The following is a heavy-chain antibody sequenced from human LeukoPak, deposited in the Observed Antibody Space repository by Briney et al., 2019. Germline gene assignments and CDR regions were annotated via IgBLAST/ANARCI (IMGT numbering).Heavy chain of an antibody. CDR3: AIIDLTNGFDY. CDR2: ISACNGDT. CDR1: GYTFSTYG. Sequence: ASVKVSCKGSGYTFSTYGIDWLRQAPGQGLEWMGWISACNGDTKYAQNLQDRLTVTTDTSTTTAYMELRSLRSDDTAVYYCAIIDLTNGFDYWGQGTLVTVSS. D-gene: IGHD3-16*02. J-gene: IGHJ4*02. V-gene: IGHV1-18*01.